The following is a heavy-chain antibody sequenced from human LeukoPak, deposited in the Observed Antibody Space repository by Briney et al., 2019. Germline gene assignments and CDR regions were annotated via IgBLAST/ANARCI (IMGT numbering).Heavy chain of an antibody. CDR3: AREDFRFDI. J-gene: IGHJ3*02. CDR1: GGSISSGSYY. Sequence: KPSETLSLTCTVSGGSISSGSYYWSWIRQPAGKGLEWIGRIYTSGSTNYNPSLKSRVTISVDTSKDQFSLKLSSVTAADTAVYYCAREDFRFDIWGQGTMVTVSS. CDR2: IYTSGST. D-gene: IGHD3/OR15-3a*01. V-gene: IGHV4-61*02.